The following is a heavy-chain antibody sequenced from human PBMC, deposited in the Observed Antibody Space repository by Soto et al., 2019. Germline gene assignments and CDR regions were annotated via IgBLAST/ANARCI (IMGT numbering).Heavy chain of an antibody. V-gene: IGHV3-74*01. D-gene: IGHD3-10*01. CDR1: GFTFSNYW. CDR3: VRGENGNFNMIH. CDR2: LLGDGDSK. Sequence: GGSLRLSCAASGFTFSNYWMHWVRQAPGKGLVWVSRLLGDGDSKVYADSVTGRFIISRDNAKSMLYLQMNNLRPEDTAVYYCVRGENGNFNMIHWGHGTLVTVSS. J-gene: IGHJ4*01.